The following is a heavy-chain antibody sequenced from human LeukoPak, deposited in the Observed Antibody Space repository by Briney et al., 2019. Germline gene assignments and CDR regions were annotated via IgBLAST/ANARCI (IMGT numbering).Heavy chain of an antibody. CDR2: IYYSGST. V-gene: IGHV4-61*01. CDR1: GGSVSSDRYY. J-gene: IGHJ5*01. D-gene: IGHD6-13*01. Sequence: SETLSLTCTVSGGSVSSDRYYWTWIRQPPGKGLEWIGYIYYSGSTNYNPSLKSRVTMSVDTSNNQFSLRLSSVTAADTAVYYCARRSWYHWFDSWGQGTLVTVSS. CDR3: ARRSWYHWFDS.